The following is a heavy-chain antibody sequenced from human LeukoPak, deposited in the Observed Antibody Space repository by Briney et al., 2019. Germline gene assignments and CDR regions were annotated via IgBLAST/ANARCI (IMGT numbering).Heavy chain of an antibody. CDR1: GGSISSTSYY. V-gene: IGHV4-61*01. J-gene: IGHJ3*02. CDR2: IYYSGST. CDR3: AREDGDYKFSAFDI. D-gene: IGHD4-17*01. Sequence: PSETLSLTCTVSGGSISSTSYYWSWIRQPPGKGLEWIGYIYYSGSTNYNPSLKSRVTISVDTSKNQFSLKLSSVTAADTAVYYCAREDGDYKFSAFDIWGQGTMVTVSS.